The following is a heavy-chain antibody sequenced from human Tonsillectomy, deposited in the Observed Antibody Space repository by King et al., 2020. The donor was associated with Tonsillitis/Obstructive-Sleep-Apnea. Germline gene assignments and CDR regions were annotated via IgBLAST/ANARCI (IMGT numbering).Heavy chain of an antibody. CDR3: AKDIRREYSYYEDHYMDV. D-gene: IGHD5-18*01. V-gene: IGHV3-43*02. J-gene: IGHJ6*03. CDR2: ISGDGAST. Sequence: VQLVESGGGVVQPGGSLRLSCAASGFTLDDYAMHWVRQAPGKGLEWVSLISGDGASTYYADSVKGRFTISRDNSKNSLYLQMNSLRTEDTALYYCAKDIRREYSYYEDHYMDVWGKGTTVTVSS. CDR1: GFTLDDYA.